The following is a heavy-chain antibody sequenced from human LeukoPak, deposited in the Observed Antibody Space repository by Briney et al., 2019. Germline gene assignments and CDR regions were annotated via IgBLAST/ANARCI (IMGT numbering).Heavy chain of an antibody. CDR1: EDSVSSNSAA. CDR3: ASADENHYYYGMDV. Sequence: SQTLSLTCAISEDSVSSNSAAWNWIRQSPSRGLEWLGRTYYRSKWYNDYAVSVKSRITINPDTSKNQFSLQLNSVTPEDTAVYYCASADENHYYYGMDVWGQGTTVTVSS. CDR2: TYYRSKWYN. V-gene: IGHV6-1*01. J-gene: IGHJ6*02.